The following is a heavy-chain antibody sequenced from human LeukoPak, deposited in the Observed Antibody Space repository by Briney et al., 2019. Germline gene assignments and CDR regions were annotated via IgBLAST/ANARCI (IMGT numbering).Heavy chain of an antibody. V-gene: IGHV3-21*01. CDR2: ISSSSSYI. J-gene: IGHJ3*02. Sequence: GGSLRLSCAASGFTFSSYSMNWVRQAPGKGLEWVSSISSSSSYIYYADSVKGRFTISRDNAKNSLYLQMNSLRAEDTAVYYCARGGLIDAFDIWGQGTMVTVSS. CDR3: ARGGLIDAFDI. CDR1: GFTFSSYS.